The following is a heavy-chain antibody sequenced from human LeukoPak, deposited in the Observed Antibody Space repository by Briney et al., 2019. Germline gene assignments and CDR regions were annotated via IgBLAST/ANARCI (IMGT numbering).Heavy chain of an antibody. CDR1: GYTFTGYY. Sequence: ASAKVSCKASGYTFTGYYMHWVRQAPGQGLEWMGWINPNSGGTNYAQKFQGRVTMTRDTSISTAYMELSSLRSEDTAVYYCARDNGVGGYYMDVWGKGTTVTVSS. J-gene: IGHJ6*03. CDR2: INPNSGGT. CDR3: ARDNGVGGYYMDV. D-gene: IGHD2-8*01. V-gene: IGHV1-2*02.